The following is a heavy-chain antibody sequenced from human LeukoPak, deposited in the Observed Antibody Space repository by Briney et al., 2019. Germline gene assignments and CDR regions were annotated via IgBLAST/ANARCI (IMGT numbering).Heavy chain of an antibody. CDR3: AKGELGSSSWYGYYYYYMDV. CDR2: ISGSGGST. V-gene: IGHV3-23*01. D-gene: IGHD6-13*01. CDR1: GFTFSSYA. J-gene: IGHJ6*03. Sequence: PGGSLRLSCAASGFTFSSYAMSWVRQAPGKGLEWVSAISGSGGSTYYADSVKGRFTISRDNSKNTLYLQMNSLRAEDTAVYYCAKGELGSSSWYGYYYYYMDVWGKGTTVTVSS.